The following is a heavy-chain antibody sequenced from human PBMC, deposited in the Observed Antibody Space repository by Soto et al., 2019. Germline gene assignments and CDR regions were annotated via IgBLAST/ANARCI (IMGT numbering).Heavy chain of an antibody. D-gene: IGHD2-2*01. CDR1: GFTFSSDW. CDR3: ARDRCSSTSWEGCWFGP. J-gene: IGHJ5*02. CDR2: INKDGSYK. V-gene: IGHV3-74*01. Sequence: HPGGSLRLSCATSGFTFSSDWMHWVRQAPGKGLVWVSRINKDGSYKNYADFVEGRFTISRDDAKSELYLQMDRLRAADTAVYYCARDRCSSTSWEGCWFGPWGQGTLVTVSS.